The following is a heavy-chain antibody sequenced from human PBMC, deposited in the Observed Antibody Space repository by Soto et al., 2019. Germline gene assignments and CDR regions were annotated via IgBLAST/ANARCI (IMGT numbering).Heavy chain of an antibody. J-gene: IGHJ5*02. Sequence: QVQLQQWGAGLLKPSETLSLTCAVYGGSFSGYYWSWIRQPPGKGLERIGEINHSGSTNYNPSLKSRVTISVDTSKNQFSLKLSSVTAADTAVYYCARALEVQNQLLSRWFDPWGQGTLVTVSS. CDR1: GGSFSGYY. D-gene: IGHD2-2*01. CDR2: INHSGST. CDR3: ARALEVQNQLLSRWFDP. V-gene: IGHV4-34*01.